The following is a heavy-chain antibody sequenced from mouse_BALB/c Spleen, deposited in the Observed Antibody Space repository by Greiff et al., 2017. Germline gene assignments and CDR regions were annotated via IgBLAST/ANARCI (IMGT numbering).Heavy chain of an antibody. Sequence: VQLQQSGPELVKPGASVKMSCKASGYTFTSYVMHWVKQKPGQGLEWIGYINPYNDGTKYNEKSKGKATLTSDKSSSTAYMELSSLTSEDSAVYYCAREDTTDFDYWGQGTTLTVSS. V-gene: IGHV1-14*01. J-gene: IGHJ2*01. D-gene: IGHD1-1*01. CDR1: GYTFTSYV. CDR3: AREDTTDFDY. CDR2: INPYNDGT.